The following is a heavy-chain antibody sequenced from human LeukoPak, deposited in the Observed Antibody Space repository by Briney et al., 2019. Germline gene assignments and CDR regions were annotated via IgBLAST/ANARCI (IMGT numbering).Heavy chain of an antibody. CDR3: AREWYTGTYGWFDP. Sequence: GASVKVSCKASGYXFTNYGISWVRQAPGQGREWMGWISAYNGNTNYAQNLQGRVTMTTDTSTNTAYMELRSLRSDDTAVYYCAREWYTGTYGWFDPWGQGTLVTVSS. D-gene: IGHD1-26*01. CDR1: GYXFTNYG. J-gene: IGHJ5*02. V-gene: IGHV1-18*01. CDR2: ISAYNGNT.